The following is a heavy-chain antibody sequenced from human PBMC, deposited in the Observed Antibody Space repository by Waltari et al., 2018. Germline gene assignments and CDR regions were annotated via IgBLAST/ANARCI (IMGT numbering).Heavy chain of an antibody. CDR2: IYPGDSDT. Sequence: EVQLVQSGAEVKTPGESLKISCKGSGYSFTSYWIGWVPQIPGKGLGWMGIIYPGDSDTRYSPSFQGQVTISADKSISTAYLQWSSLKASDTAMYYCARHLSPTTVTTPSNYYYMDVWGKGTTVTVSS. D-gene: IGHD4-17*01. V-gene: IGHV5-51*01. CDR3: ARHLSPTTVTTPSNYYYMDV. CDR1: GYSFTSYW. J-gene: IGHJ6*03.